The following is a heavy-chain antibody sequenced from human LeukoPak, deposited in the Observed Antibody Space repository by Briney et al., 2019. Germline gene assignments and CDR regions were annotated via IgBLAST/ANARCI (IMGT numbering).Heavy chain of an antibody. CDR2: INHSGST. D-gene: IGHD3-16*01. CDR3: ARGLNRWGIRSSYYFDY. CDR1: GGSFSGYY. V-gene: IGHV4-34*01. Sequence: SETLSLTCAVYGGSFSGYYWSWIRQPPGKGLEWIGEINHSGSTNYNPSLKGRVTISVDTSKNQFSLKLSSVTAADTAVYYCARGLNRWGIRSSYYFDYWGQGTLVTVSS. J-gene: IGHJ4*02.